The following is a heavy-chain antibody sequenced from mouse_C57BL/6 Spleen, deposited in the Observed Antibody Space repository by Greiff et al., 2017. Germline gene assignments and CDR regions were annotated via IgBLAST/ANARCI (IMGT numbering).Heavy chain of an antibody. CDR3: ARSQEGLLRSYYYAMDY. D-gene: IGHD1-1*01. V-gene: IGHV1-64*01. CDR1: GYTFTSYW. CDR2: IHPNSGST. J-gene: IGHJ4*01. Sequence: QVQLQQSGAELVKPGASVKLSCKASGYTFTSYWMHWVKQRPGQGLEWIGMIHPNSGSTNYNEKFKSKATLTVDKSSSTAYMQLSSLTSEDSAVYYCARSQEGLLRSYYYAMDYWGQGTSVTVSS.